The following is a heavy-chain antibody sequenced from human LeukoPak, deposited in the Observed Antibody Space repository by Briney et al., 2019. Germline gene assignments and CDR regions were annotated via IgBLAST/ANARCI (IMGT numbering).Heavy chain of an antibody. J-gene: IGHJ4*02. V-gene: IGHV3-30*18. CDR1: GFTVSWYG. D-gene: IGHD2-15*01. Sequence: GGSLRLSRAASGFTVSWYGMHWVRQAPGKGLEWVAVMSHDGSNKYYADSLKGRFTISRDNSKNTLYLQMNGLRAEDTAVYYCAKESGVYCSGGSCYLDHWGQGTLVTVSS. CDR2: MSHDGSNK. CDR3: AKESGVYCSGGSCYLDH.